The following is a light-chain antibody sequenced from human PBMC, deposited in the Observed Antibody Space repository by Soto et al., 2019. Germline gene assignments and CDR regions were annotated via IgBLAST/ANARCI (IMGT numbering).Light chain of an antibody. V-gene: IGKV1-5*03. J-gene: IGKJ4*01. Sequence: DIQMTQSPSTLSASVGDRVTITCRASQSVNSWLAWYQQKPGKAPNLLIYKASSLKSGVPSRFSGSGSGTEFTLTISSLQPDDFATYYCQQFGSHLAFAGGTKVEIK. CDR1: QSVNSW. CDR2: KAS. CDR3: QQFGSHLA.